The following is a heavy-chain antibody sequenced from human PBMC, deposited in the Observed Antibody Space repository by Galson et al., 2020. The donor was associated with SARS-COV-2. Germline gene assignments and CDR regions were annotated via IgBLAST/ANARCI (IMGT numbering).Heavy chain of an antibody. CDR3: ARGAGAWFGELLDY. D-gene: IGHD3-10*01. CDR1: GYTFNNYA. V-gene: IGHV7-4-1*02. CDR2: INTNTGNP. J-gene: IGHJ4*02. Sequence: ASVKVSCKASGYTFNNYALNWVQQAPGQGLEWMAWINTNTGNPTYAQGFTGRFVFSLDTSISTAYLQISSLKAEDTAVYYCARGAGAWFGELLDYWGQGTLVTVSS.